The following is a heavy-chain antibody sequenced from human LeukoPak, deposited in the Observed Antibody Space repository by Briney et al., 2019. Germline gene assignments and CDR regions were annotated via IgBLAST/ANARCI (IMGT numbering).Heavy chain of an antibody. Sequence: GESLKISCKGSGYSFTSYWIGWVRQMPGKGLAWMAIIYPGDSDTRYSPSFQGQVTISADKSISTAYLQWSSLKASDTAMYYCGRSSDSSGYYDYFDYWGQGTLVTVSS. V-gene: IGHV5-51*01. CDR1: GYSFTSYW. D-gene: IGHD3-22*01. CDR2: IYPGDSDT. CDR3: GRSSDSSGYYDYFDY. J-gene: IGHJ4*02.